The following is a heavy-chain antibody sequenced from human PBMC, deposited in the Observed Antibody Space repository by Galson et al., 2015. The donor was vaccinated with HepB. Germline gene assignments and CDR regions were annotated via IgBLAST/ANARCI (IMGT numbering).Heavy chain of an antibody. CDR1: GFTFRSYA. CDR3: AASQYCSAGSCYRLGY. CDR2: ISADGGAT. J-gene: IGHJ4*02. V-gene: IGHV3-23*01. D-gene: IGHD2-15*01. Sequence: SLRLSCAASGFTFRSYAMTWVRQAPGKGLEWVSAISADGGATFYADSMKGRFTISKDNSRNMLYLQMNSLRVEDTAVYYCAASQYCSAGSCYRLGYWGQRTLVTVSS.